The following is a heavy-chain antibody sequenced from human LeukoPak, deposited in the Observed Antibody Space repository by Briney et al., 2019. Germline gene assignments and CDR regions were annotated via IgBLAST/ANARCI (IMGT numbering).Heavy chain of an antibody. V-gene: IGHV3-20*04. J-gene: IGHJ3*02. D-gene: IGHD6-19*01. CDR1: GFTFSSYS. CDR2: INWNGGST. Sequence: GGSLRLSCAASGFTFSSYSMNWVRQAPGKGLEWVSGINWNGGSTGYADSVKGRFTISRDNAKNSLYLQMNSLRAEDTALYYCAREAQWLVDDAFDIWGQGTMVTVSS. CDR3: AREAQWLVDDAFDI.